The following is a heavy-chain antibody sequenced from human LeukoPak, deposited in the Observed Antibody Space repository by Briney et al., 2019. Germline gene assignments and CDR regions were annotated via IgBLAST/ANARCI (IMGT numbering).Heavy chain of an antibody. CDR2: IYYSGST. V-gene: IGHV4-39*01. D-gene: IGHD6-19*01. Sequence: PETLSLTCTVSGGSISSSSYYWGWIRQPPGKGLEWIGSIYYSGSTYYNPSLKSRVTISVDTSKNQFSLKLSSVTAADTAVYYCARRSYSSGWVDYYFDYWGQGTLVTVSS. J-gene: IGHJ4*02. CDR1: GGSISSSSYY. CDR3: ARRSYSSGWVDYYFDY.